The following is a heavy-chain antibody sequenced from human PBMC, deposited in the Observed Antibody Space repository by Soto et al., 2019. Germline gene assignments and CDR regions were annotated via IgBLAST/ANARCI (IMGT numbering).Heavy chain of an antibody. D-gene: IGHD1-1*01. Sequence: SVKVSCKASGYTFTSYDIYWVRQATGQGLEWMGWMNPNTGNSGYAQKFQGRVTMTSDTSISTAHVELSSLRSEDTAVYYCARRAETNGWNGFGADKYYFDFWGQGTLVTVSS. V-gene: IGHV1-8*01. CDR2: MNPNTGNS. CDR1: GYTFTSYD. CDR3: ARRAETNGWNGFGADKYYFDF. J-gene: IGHJ4*02.